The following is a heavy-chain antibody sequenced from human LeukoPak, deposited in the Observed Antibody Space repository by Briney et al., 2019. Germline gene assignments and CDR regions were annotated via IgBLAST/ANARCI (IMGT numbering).Heavy chain of an antibody. V-gene: IGHV4-38-2*01. D-gene: IGHD6-19*01. CDR2: IYHSGST. CDR3: ASSGWYRRWTYYYYYMDV. CDR1: GYSISSGYY. J-gene: IGHJ6*03. Sequence: SETLSLTCAVSGYSISSGYYWGWIRQPPGKGLERIGSIYHSGSTYYNPSLKSRVTISVDTSKNQFSLKLSSVTAADTAVYYCASSGWYRRWTYYYYYMDVWGKGTTVTVSS.